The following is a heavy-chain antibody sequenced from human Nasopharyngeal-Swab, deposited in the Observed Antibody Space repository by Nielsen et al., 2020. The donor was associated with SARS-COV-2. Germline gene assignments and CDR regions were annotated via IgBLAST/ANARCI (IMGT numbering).Heavy chain of an antibody. J-gene: IGHJ4*02. V-gene: IGHV3-23*01. Sequence: WIRQPPGKGLEWVSGISGSYGSTYYADSVKGRFTISRDNSKNTLYLQMNSLRAEDTAVYYCAKRGIAVARDHFDYWGQGTLVTVSS. D-gene: IGHD6-19*01. CDR2: ISGSYGST. CDR3: AKRGIAVARDHFDY.